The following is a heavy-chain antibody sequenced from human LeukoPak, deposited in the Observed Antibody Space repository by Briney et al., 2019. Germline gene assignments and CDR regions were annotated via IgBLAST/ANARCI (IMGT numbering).Heavy chain of an antibody. J-gene: IGHJ6*03. D-gene: IGHD2-2*01. CDR2: INHSGST. CDR1: GGSFRGYY. Sequence: SETLSLTCAVYGGSFRGYYWSWLRQPPGKGLEWIGEINHSGSTNYNPSLKSRVTISVDTSKNQFSLSLSSVTAADTAVYYCARGLRGIVVVPAAVVRTKYYYYYMDVWGKGTTVTVSS. CDR3: ARGLRGIVVVPAAVVRTKYYYYYMDV. V-gene: IGHV4-34*01.